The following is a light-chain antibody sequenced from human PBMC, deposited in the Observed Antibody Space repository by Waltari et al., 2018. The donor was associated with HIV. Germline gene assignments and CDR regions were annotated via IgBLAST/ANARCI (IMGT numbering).Light chain of an antibody. Sequence: QSALTQPASVSGSPGQSITMSCTGTSSAVGSYNLVSWYQQHPGQAPKLIIYEVNKRPPGITNRFSGFKSGNTASLTITGLQAEDEADYHCCSYAIGGTFVFGGGTKVTV. CDR1: SSAVGSYNL. V-gene: IGLV2-23*02. CDR3: CSYAIGGTFV. CDR2: EVN. J-gene: IGLJ2*01.